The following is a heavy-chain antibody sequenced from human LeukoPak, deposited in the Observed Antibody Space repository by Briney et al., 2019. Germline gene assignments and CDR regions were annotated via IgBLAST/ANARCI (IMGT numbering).Heavy chain of an antibody. D-gene: IGHD3-22*01. CDR1: GYTFTGYY. CDR2: INPNSGGT. Sequence: APVKVSCKASGYTFTGYYMHWVRQAPGQGLEWMGRINPNSGGTNYAQKFQGRVTMTRDTSISTAYMELSRLRSDDTAVYYCARVSSGYSRQYYYYYMDVWGKGTTVTVSS. V-gene: IGHV1-2*06. CDR3: ARVSSGYSRQYYYYYMDV. J-gene: IGHJ6*03.